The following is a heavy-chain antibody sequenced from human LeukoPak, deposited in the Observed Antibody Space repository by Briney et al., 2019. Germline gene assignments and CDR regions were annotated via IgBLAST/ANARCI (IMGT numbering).Heavy chain of an antibody. CDR3: ARRPHIEPYDH. D-gene: IGHD2-21*01. J-gene: IGHJ4*02. Sequence: SYDGNNKNYADSVKGRFTMSRDSSTVYLQMNTLRADDTAIYYCARRPHIEPYDHWGQGTLVIVSS. V-gene: IGHV3-30*03. CDR2: SYDGNNK.